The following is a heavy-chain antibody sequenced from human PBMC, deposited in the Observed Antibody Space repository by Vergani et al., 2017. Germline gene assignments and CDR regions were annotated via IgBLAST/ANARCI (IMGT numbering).Heavy chain of an antibody. Sequence: EVQLVQSGAEVKKPGATVKISCKVSGYTFTDYYMHWVQQAPGKGLEWMGLVDPEDGETIYAEKFQGRVTITADTSTDTAYMELSSLRSEDTAVYYCATSYYGSGSLDPYYYGMDVWGQGTTVTVSS. D-gene: IGHD3-10*01. J-gene: IGHJ6*02. CDR2: VDPEDGET. V-gene: IGHV1-69-2*01. CDR3: ATSYYGSGSLDPYYYGMDV. CDR1: GYTFTDYY.